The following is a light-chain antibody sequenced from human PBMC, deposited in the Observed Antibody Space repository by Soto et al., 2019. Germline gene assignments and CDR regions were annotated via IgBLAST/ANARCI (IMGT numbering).Light chain of an antibody. CDR2: KAS. J-gene: IGKJ1*01. CDR1: QSISSW. V-gene: IGKV1-5*03. CDR3: QHYNSYSEA. Sequence: IQMTQSPSTLSASLGDRVTITCRASQSISSWLAWYQQKPGKAPNLLIYKASTLKSGVPSRFRGSGSGTEFTLTISSLPPDDFETYYCQHYNSYSEAFGQGTKVDIK.